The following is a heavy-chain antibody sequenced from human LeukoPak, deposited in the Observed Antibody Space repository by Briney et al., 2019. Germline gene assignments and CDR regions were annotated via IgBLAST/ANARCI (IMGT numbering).Heavy chain of an antibody. V-gene: IGHV3-53*01. Sequence: GGSLRLSCAASGFTVSSNYMNWVRQAPGKGLEWVSGIYSGVSTYYADSVKGRFTISRDNSKNTLYLQMNSLRAEDTAVYYCARELRLVDTTMLSYYYYYYMDVWGKGTTVTVSS. J-gene: IGHJ6*03. D-gene: IGHD5-18*01. CDR2: IYSGVST. CDR3: ARELRLVDTTMLSYYYYYYMDV. CDR1: GFTVSSNY.